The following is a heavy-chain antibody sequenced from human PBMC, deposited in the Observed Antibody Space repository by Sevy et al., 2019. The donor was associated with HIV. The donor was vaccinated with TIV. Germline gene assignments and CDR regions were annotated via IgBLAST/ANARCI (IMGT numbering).Heavy chain of an antibody. CDR2: IYYSGCT. Sequence: SETLSLTCTVSGGSISSYYWSWIRQPPGKGLEWIGYIYYSGCTNYNPSLKSRVTISVDTSKNQFSLKLSSVTAADTAVYYCEREVVVVVVPAATRGAFDIWGQGTMVTVSS. CDR1: GGSISSYY. CDR3: EREVVVVVVPAATRGAFDI. V-gene: IGHV4-59*01. D-gene: IGHD2-2*01. J-gene: IGHJ3*02.